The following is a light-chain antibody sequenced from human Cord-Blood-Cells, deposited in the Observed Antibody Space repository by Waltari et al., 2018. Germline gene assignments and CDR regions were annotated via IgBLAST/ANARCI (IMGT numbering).Light chain of an antibody. V-gene: IGLV2-14*01. CDR1: SSDVGGYTY. Sequence: QSAPTQPASVSGSPGQSITISCTGTSSDVGGYTYVSWYQQHPGKAPKLMIYDVSKRPSGVSNRFSGSKSGNTASLTISGLQAEDEADYYCSSYTSSSTWVFGGGTKLTVL. CDR2: DVS. CDR3: SSYTSSSTWV. J-gene: IGLJ3*02.